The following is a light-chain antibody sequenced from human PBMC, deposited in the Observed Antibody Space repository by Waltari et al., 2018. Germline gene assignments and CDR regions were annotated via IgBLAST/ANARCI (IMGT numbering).Light chain of an antibody. CDR3: LQYNSSPHS. Sequence: DIQMTQSPSSLSASVGDTVTITCRASQSISSWLTWYQQKPGKAPKLLIYKASNLQSWVPSRFSGSGSGTDFTLTISSLQPEDFATYYCLQYNSSPHSFGQGTKVEIK. V-gene: IGKV1-12*01. CDR1: QSISSW. J-gene: IGKJ2*03. CDR2: KAS.